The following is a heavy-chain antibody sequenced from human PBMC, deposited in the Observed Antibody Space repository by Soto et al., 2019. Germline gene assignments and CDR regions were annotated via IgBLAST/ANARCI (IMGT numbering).Heavy chain of an antibody. Sequence: QVQLQQWGAGLVKPSETLSLTCAVYGGSFSDDYWCWIRQPPGKGLEWIGEINHNESTNYNPSLKSRLTISVDTSKNQFSLKLSSVTAADTAVYYCAREVWGSGRIRFAPWGQGTLVTVSS. J-gene: IGHJ5*02. D-gene: IGHD3-10*01. V-gene: IGHV4-34*01. CDR2: INHNEST. CDR1: GGSFSDDY. CDR3: AREVWGSGRIRFAP.